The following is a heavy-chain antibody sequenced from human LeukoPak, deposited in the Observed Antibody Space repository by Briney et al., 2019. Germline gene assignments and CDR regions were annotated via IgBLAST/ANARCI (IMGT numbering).Heavy chain of an antibody. J-gene: IGHJ4*02. CDR2: IYHSGSA. Sequence: SGTLSLTCAVSGGSISSDNWWSWVRQPPGKGLEWIGEIYHSGSASYNPSLKSRVTISVDESKNQLSLKLTSVTAADTAVYYCASNGYYSLDYWGQGTLVTVSS. V-gene: IGHV4-4*02. D-gene: IGHD3-3*01. CDR3: ASNGYYSLDY. CDR1: GGSISSDNW.